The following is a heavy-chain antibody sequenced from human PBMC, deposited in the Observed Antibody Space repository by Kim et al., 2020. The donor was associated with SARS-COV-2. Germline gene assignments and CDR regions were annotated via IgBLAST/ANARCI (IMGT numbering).Heavy chain of an antibody. CDR2: ISYDGSKT. J-gene: IGHJ4*02. CDR1: GFTFSTYD. Sequence: GGSLRLSCATFGFTFSTYDMHWVRQAPGKGLEYVALISYDGSKTYYGDSVKGRFTISRDNSKNTLSLQMNSLRAEDTAVYYCAKDQAHYDILTGLDYWGQGTLVAVSS. CDR3: AKDQAHYDILTGLDY. V-gene: IGHV3-30*18. D-gene: IGHD3-9*01.